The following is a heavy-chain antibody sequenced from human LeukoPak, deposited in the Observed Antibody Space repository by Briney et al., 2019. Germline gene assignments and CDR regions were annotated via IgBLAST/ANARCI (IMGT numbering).Heavy chain of an antibody. D-gene: IGHD6-6*01. J-gene: IGHJ3*02. Sequence: GASVKVSCKASGYTFTGYYMHWVRQAPGQGLEWMGWINPNSGGTNYAQKFPGSVTMTRAPSISTAYMELSRLRSDDTAVYYCARRSSLPTATGAFDIWGQGTMVTVSS. CDR2: INPNSGGT. CDR1: GYTFTGYY. V-gene: IGHV1-2*04. CDR3: ARRSSLPTATGAFDI.